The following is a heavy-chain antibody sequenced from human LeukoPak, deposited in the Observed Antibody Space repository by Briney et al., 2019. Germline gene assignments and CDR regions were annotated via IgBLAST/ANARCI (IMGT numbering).Heavy chain of an antibody. CDR2: INPNSGGT. D-gene: IGHD6-13*01. J-gene: IGHJ6*02. CDR1: GYTFTGYY. Sequence: ASVKVSCKASGYTFTGYYMHWVRQAPGQGLEWMGWINPNSGGTNYAQKFQGWVTMTRDTSISTAYTELSRLRSDDTAVYYCARDLVEAAAGTDDYGMDVWGQGTTVTVSS. V-gene: IGHV1-2*04. CDR3: ARDLVEAAAGTDDYGMDV.